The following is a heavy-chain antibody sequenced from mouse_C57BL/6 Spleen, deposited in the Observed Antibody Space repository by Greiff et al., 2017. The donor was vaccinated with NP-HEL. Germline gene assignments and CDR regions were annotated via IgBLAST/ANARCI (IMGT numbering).Heavy chain of an antibody. Sequence: EVQLQESGEGLVKPGGSLKLSCAASGFTFSSYAMSWVRQTPEKRLEWVAYISSGGDYIYYADTVKGRFTISRDNARNTLYLQMSSLKSEDTAMYYCTREGGTGTDYYAMDYWGQGTSVTVSS. CDR3: TREGGTGTDYYAMDY. D-gene: IGHD4-1*01. J-gene: IGHJ4*01. V-gene: IGHV5-9-1*02. CDR2: ISSGGDYI. CDR1: GFTFSSYA.